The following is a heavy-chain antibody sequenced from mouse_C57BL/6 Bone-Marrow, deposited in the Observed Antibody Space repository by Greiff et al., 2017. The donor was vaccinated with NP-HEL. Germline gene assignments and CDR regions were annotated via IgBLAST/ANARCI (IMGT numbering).Heavy chain of an antibody. Sequence: EVKLVESGGGLVKPGGSLKLSCAASGFTFSDYGMHWVRQAPEKGLEWVAYISSGSSTIYYADTVKGRFTISRDNAKTTLFLQMTSVRSEDTAMYYCAGRRFAYWGQGTLVTVSA. CDR1: GFTFSDYG. J-gene: IGHJ3*01. CDR3: AGRRFAY. V-gene: IGHV5-17*01. CDR2: ISSGSSTI.